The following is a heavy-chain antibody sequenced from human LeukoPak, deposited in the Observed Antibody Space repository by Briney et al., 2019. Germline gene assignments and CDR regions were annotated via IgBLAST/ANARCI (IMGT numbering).Heavy chain of an antibody. D-gene: IGHD3-10*01. CDR1: GGSISSYY. CDR3: ARTYYYGSGSDAFDI. Sequence: SETLSLTCTVSGGSISSYYWSWIRQPPGKGLEWHGYIYHSGSTNYNPSLKSRVTISLDTSKNQFSLNVSSVTAADTAVYYCARTYYYGSGSDAFDIWGQGTMVTVSS. CDR2: IYHSGST. V-gene: IGHV4-59*01. J-gene: IGHJ3*02.